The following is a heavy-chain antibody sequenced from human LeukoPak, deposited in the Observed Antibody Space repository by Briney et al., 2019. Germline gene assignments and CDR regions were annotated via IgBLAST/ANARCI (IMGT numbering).Heavy chain of an antibody. CDR1: GGSFSDYY. J-gene: IGHJ4*02. Sequence: PSETLSLTCAVYGGSFSDYYWSWIRQPPGKGLEGIGEINHSGSTNFNPSLKCRVTISVDTSKRQFSLQLSSVTAADTAVYYCASPTDYANHHYFAYWGQGTLVTVSS. CDR3: ASPTDYANHHYFAY. V-gene: IGHV4-34*01. D-gene: IGHD4-17*01. CDR2: INHSGST.